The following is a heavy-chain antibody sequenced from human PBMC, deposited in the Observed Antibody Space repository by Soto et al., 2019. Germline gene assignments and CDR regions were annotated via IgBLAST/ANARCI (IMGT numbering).Heavy chain of an antibody. CDR3: AKGLIAVAGFWDYYYYYGRDV. Sequence: QVQLVESGGGVVQPGRSLRLSCAASGFTFSSYGMHWVRQAPGKGMECVAVISYDGSNKYYADSVKGRFTISRDNSKNTLYLQMNRLRAEDTAVYYCAKGLIAVAGFWDYYYYYGRDVWGQGTTVTVSS. CDR1: GFTFSSYG. CDR2: ISYDGSNK. V-gene: IGHV3-30*18. J-gene: IGHJ6*02. D-gene: IGHD6-19*01.